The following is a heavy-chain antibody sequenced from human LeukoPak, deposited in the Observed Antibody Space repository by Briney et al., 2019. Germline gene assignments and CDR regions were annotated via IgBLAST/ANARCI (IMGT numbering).Heavy chain of an antibody. D-gene: IGHD2-2*01. CDR2: ISWNSGSI. Sequence: GGSLRLSCAASGFTFDDYAMHWVRQAPGKGLEWVSGISWNSGSIGYADSVKGRFTISRDNAKNSLYLQMNSLRAEDTALYYCATQKITLGYCSSTSRYQTDYWGQGTLVTVSS. CDR3: ATQKITLGYCSSTSRYQTDY. V-gene: IGHV3-9*01. J-gene: IGHJ4*02. CDR1: GFTFDDYA.